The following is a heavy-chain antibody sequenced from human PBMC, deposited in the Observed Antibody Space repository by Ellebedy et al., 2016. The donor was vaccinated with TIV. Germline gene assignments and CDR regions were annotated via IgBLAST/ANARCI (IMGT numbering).Heavy chain of an antibody. CDR1: GFSVSGNY. Sequence: GGSLRLSGAVSGFSVSGNYMSWVRQPPGKGLEWVSIIYSSGITYYPDSVKGRFTISRDTSKNTVSLQINSLRAEDTAVYYCSRVDLGLAFHSWGRGTLVTVSS. J-gene: IGHJ4*02. CDR2: IYSSGIT. CDR3: SRVDLGLAFHS. D-gene: IGHD3/OR15-3a*01. V-gene: IGHV3-53*01.